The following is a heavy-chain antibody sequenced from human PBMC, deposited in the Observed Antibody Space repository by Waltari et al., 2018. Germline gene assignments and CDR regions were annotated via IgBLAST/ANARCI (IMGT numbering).Heavy chain of an antibody. V-gene: IGHV4-59*01. D-gene: IGHD6-19*01. J-gene: IGHJ5*02. CDR1: GGSISSYY. CDR3: ARGTPPPVAVAGTRGGWFDP. Sequence: QVQLQESGPGLVKPSETLSLTCTVSGGSISSYYWSWIRQPPGQGLEWIGYIYYSGSTNYNPSLKSRVTISVDTSKNQFSLKLSSVTAADTAVYYCARGTPPPVAVAGTRGGWFDPWGQGTLVTVSS. CDR2: IYYSGST.